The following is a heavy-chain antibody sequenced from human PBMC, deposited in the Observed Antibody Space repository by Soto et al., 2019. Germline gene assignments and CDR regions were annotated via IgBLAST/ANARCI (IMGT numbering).Heavy chain of an antibody. J-gene: IGHJ4*02. CDR2: IIPMFGTA. CDR1: GGTFSTYA. D-gene: IGHD5-18*01. V-gene: IGHV1-69*12. CDR3: ASGIQLWLRRINNGYSG. Sequence: QVQLVQSGAEVTKPESSVKVSCKVPGGTFSTYAISWVRQAPGQGLEWMGGIIPMFGTANYAQRFQDRVTITADESTNTVYMELSSLRSEDTAVYFCASGIQLWLRRINNGYSGWGQGTLVTVSS.